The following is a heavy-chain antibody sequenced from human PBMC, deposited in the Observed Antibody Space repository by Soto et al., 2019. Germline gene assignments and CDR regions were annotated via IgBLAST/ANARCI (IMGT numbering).Heavy chain of an antibody. Sequence: QLQLQESGPGLVKPSETLSLTCTVSGGSISSSSYYWGWIRQPPGKGLEWIGSIYYSGSTYYNPSLKSRVTISVVTSKNQFSLKLSSVTAAHTAVYYCASSAPEDIVVVPPGYWGQGTLVTVSS. J-gene: IGHJ4*02. CDR2: IYYSGST. V-gene: IGHV4-39*01. CDR3: ASSAPEDIVVVPPGY. D-gene: IGHD2-15*01. CDR1: GGSISSSSYY.